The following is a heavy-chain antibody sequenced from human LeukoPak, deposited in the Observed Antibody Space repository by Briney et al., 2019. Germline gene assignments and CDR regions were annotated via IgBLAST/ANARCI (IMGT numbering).Heavy chain of an antibody. D-gene: IGHD5-18*01. CDR3: AIPQVGYTYGHHYYYYMDV. CDR1: GDSITSHY. V-gene: IGHV4-59*08. Sequence: SETLSLTCTVSGDSITSHYWSWIRQPPGKGLEWIGYIYYSGSTNYNPSLKSRVTISIDTPKNQLSLKLSSVTAADTAVYYCAIPQVGYTYGHHYYYYMDVWGKGTTVTVSS. CDR2: IYYSGST. J-gene: IGHJ6*03.